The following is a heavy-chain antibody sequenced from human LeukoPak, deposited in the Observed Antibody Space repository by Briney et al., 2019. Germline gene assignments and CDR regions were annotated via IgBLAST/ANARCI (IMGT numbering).Heavy chain of an antibody. Sequence: PSETLSLTCTVSGGSVSSGNHYWSWIRQPPGKGLEWIGYINYSGSTNYNPSLKSRVTISVDTSKNQFSLKLSSVTAADTAVYYCAREPPGIAAGFDPWGQGTLVTVSS. J-gene: IGHJ5*02. CDR1: GGSVSSGNHY. CDR3: AREPPGIAAGFDP. CDR2: INYSGST. V-gene: IGHV4-61*01. D-gene: IGHD6-13*01.